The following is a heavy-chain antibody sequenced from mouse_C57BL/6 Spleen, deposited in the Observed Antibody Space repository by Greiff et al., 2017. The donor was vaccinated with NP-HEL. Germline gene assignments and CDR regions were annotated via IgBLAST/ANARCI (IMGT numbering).Heavy chain of an antibody. CDR3: ARPTGSYYFDY. Sequence: EVQLQQSGGGLVKPGGSLKLSCAASGFTFSDYGMHWVRQAPEKGLEWVAYISSGSSTIYYADTVKGRFTISRDNAKNTLFLQMTSLRSEDTAMYYCARPTGSYYFDYWGQGTTLTVSS. CDR2: ISSGSSTI. V-gene: IGHV5-17*01. D-gene: IGHD2-10*01. CDR1: GFTFSDYG. J-gene: IGHJ2*01.